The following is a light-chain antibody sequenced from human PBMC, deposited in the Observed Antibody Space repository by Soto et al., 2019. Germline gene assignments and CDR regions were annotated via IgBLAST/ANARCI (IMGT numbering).Light chain of an antibody. J-gene: IGKJ5*01. CDR3: QQRSNWPPSIT. Sequence: EIVMTQSPATLSVSPGEGATLSCRASQGIGSTLAWYQHKPGQTPRLLIYDASTRATGVPARFSGSGSGTEFTLTINSLQSEDFAVYYCQQRSNWPPSITFGQGTRLEIK. V-gene: IGKV3-15*01. CDR2: DAS. CDR1: QGIGST.